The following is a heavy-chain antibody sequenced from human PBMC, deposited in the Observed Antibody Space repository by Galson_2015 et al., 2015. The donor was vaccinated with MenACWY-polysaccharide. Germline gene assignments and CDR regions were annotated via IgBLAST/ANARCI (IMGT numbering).Heavy chain of an antibody. D-gene: IGHD3-10*01. CDR2: VRSSGGST. CDR3: AKDTGPGEYAYSWGTFDI. V-gene: IGHV3-23*01. J-gene: IGHJ3*02. Sequence: SLRLSGAASGFTFSSYAMSWVRQAPGKGLEWVSGVRSSGGSTVYTDSAKGRFTMSSDNSKRSLYLQINSLRAEDTDVYYCAKDTGPGEYAYSWGTFDIWGRGTMVTVSS. CDR1: GFTFSSYA.